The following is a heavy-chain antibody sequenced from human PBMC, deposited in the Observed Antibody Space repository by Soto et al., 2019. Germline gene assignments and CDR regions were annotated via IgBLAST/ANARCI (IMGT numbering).Heavy chain of an antibody. CDR1: GGSVSSGSRY. CDR2: NYYFGST. J-gene: IGHJ4*02. CDR3: VGDDIGNFDY. V-gene: IGHV4-61*10. Sequence: QVQLQESGPGLVKPSETLSLTCSASGGSVSSGSRYWSWVRHPGGKGLERIGYNYYFGSTNNNPSLKSRVTIAVDRYKNPCSLKLGSGTTADTAVYSCVGDDIGNFDYWGQGTLCTVSS.